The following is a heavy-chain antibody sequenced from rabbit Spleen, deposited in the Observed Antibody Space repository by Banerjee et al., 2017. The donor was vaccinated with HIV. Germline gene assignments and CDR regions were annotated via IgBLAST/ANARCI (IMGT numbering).Heavy chain of an antibody. J-gene: IGHJ6*01. Sequence: QEQLEESGGDLVKPEGSLTLTCTASGIDFSSDYYMYWVRQAPGKGLELIACIYSSSGRTWYASWAKGRFTISKTSSTTVTLQMTSLTAADTATYFCARDTGTSFSTYGMDLWGPGTLVTVS. CDR1: GIDFSSDYY. CDR3: ARDTGTSFSTYGMDL. V-gene: IGHV1S45*01. CDR2: IYSSSGRT. D-gene: IGHD8-1*01.